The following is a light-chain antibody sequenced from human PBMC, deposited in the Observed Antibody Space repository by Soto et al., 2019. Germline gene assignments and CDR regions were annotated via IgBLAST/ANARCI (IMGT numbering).Light chain of an antibody. CDR1: QGINRW. J-gene: IGKJ1*01. CDR2: AAS. Sequence: DIQMTQSPSSVSASVGDRVTMTCRASQGINRWLAWYQQKPGKAPKILIYAASNLQFGVPSRFSGSGSGADFSLTISSLQPEDIETYYCQQANSLPWTLGQGTKVDIK. V-gene: IGKV1-12*01. CDR3: QQANSLPWT.